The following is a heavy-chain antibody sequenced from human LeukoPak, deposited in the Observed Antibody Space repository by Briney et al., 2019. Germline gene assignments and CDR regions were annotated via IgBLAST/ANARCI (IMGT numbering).Heavy chain of an antibody. V-gene: IGHV1-69*01. J-gene: IGHJ4*02. Sequence: SVKVSCKASGGTFNSYAISWVRQAPGQGLEWMGGIIPIFGIASYAQNFQGRVTITADESTSTAHMDLSSLRSEDTAVYYCATSRSAYYWGAYWGQGTLVTVSS. CDR1: GGTFNSYA. D-gene: IGHD3-3*01. CDR3: ATSRSAYYWGAY. CDR2: IIPIFGIA.